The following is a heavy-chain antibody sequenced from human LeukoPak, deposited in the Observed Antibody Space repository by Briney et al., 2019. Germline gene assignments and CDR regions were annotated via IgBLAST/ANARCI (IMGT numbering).Heavy chain of an antibody. CDR2: IDPSDAYT. V-gene: IGHV5-10-1*01. D-gene: IGHD3-22*01. CDR3: ARSYYYDSRGDY. J-gene: IGHJ4*02. Sequence: GESLKISCKGSGYSFTSYWISWVRQMPGKGLEWMGRIDPSDAYTNYSPSFQGHVTISSDKSIKTAYLQWSSLKASDTAIYYCARSYYYDSRGDYWGQGTLVTVSP. CDR1: GYSFTSYW.